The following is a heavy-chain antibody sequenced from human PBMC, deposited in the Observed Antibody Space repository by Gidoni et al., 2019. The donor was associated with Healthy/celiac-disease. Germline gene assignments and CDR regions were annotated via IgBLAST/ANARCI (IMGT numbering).Heavy chain of an antibody. Sequence: QVQLQESGPGLVKPSQTLSLTCTVSGGSISSGSYYWSWIRQPAGKGLEWIGRIYTSGSTNYNPSLKSRVTISVDTSKNQFSLKLSSVTAADTAVYYCARDVESVAPNRFSAGDYYYYYMDVWGKGTTVTVSS. D-gene: IGHD2-15*01. CDR2: IYTSGST. V-gene: IGHV4-61*02. J-gene: IGHJ6*03. CDR3: ARDVESVAPNRFSAGDYYYYYMDV. CDR1: GGSISSGSYY.